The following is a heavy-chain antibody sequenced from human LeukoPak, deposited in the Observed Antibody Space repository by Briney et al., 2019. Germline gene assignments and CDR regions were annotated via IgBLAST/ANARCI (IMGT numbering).Heavy chain of an antibody. CDR1: GFTFSSYA. J-gene: IGHJ1*01. D-gene: IGHD1-1*01. CDR3: AKGVRSSPFGTEH. CDR2: ISGSGGST. V-gene: IGHV3-23*01. Sequence: GGSLRLSCAASGFTFSSYAMSWVRQAPGKGLEWVSAISGSGGSTYYADSVKGRFTISRDNSKNTLYLQMNNLRAEDTAVYYCAKGVRSSPFGTEHWGQGTLVTVSS.